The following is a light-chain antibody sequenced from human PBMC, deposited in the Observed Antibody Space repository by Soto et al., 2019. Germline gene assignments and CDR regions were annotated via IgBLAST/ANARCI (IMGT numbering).Light chain of an antibody. Sequence: QSALTQPASVSGSPGQSITISCTGTSIDVGTYNLVSWYQQHPGKAPKLIIYEGIKRPSGVSDRFSGSKSGNTASLTISGLQAEDESHYYCCSYAGSNIVVFGGGTKVTVL. CDR1: SIDVGTYNL. V-gene: IGLV2-23*01. CDR2: EGI. J-gene: IGLJ2*01. CDR3: CSYAGSNIVV.